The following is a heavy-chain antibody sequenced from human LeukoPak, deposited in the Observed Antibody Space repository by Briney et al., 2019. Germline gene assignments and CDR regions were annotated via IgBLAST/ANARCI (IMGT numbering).Heavy chain of an antibody. CDR1: GFTFSSYA. CDR2: ISYDGSNK. Sequence: GGSLRLSCAASGFTFSSYAMHWVRQAPGKGLEWVAVISYDGSNKYYADSVKGRFTISRDNSKNTLYLQMNSLRAEDTAVYYCARDDSGYENYFDYWGQGTLVTVS. CDR3: ARDDSGYENYFDY. V-gene: IGHV3-30*04. J-gene: IGHJ4*02. D-gene: IGHD5-12*01.